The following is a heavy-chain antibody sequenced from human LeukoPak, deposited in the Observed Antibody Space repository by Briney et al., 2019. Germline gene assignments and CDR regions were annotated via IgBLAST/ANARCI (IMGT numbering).Heavy chain of an antibody. Sequence: SETLSLTCTVSGGSISSYYWSWIRQPPGKGLEWIGYIYYSGSTNYNPSLKSRVTISVDTSKNQFSLKLSSVTAADTAVYYCATLAPYGSGSYYNSAYYYGMDVWGKGTTVTVSS. CDR3: ATLAPYGSGSYYNSAYYYGMDV. D-gene: IGHD3-10*01. CDR1: GGSISSYY. J-gene: IGHJ6*04. V-gene: IGHV4-59*08. CDR2: IYYSGST.